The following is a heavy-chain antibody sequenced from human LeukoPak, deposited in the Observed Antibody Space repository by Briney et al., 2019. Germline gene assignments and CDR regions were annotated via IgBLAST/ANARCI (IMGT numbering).Heavy chain of an antibody. Sequence: ASVKASCKASGGTFSSYAISWVRQAPGQGLEWMGGIIPIFGTANYAQKFQGRVTITADESTSTAYMELSSLRSEDTAVYYCARSLLGSGYYYYGMDVWGQGTTVTVSS. CDR3: ARSLLGSGYYYYGMDV. CDR2: IIPIFGTA. D-gene: IGHD3-3*01. CDR1: GGTFSSYA. V-gene: IGHV1-69*13. J-gene: IGHJ6*02.